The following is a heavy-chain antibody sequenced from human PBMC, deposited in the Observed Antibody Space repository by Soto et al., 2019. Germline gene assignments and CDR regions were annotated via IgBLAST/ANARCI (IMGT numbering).Heavy chain of an antibody. CDR3: ARLRRDWGDAFDL. V-gene: IGHV1-69*01. Sequence: QVQLVQSGADVQKPGSSVKVSCKTSGGSFGSSAISWVRQAPAQVLEWMGEIIPVFDKANYAQNFQGRLTITADELTGTVFMELSSLRSEDTAVYFCARLRRDWGDAFDLWGLGTFVTVSS. CDR1: GGSFGSSA. J-gene: IGHJ3*01. D-gene: IGHD3-16*01. CDR2: IIPVFDKA.